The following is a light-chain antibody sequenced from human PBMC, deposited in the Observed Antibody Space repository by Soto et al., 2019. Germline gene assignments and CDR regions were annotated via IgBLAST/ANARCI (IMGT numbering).Light chain of an antibody. V-gene: IGLV1-40*01. CDR3: QSYDSSLSGYVV. J-gene: IGLJ2*01. CDR2: GNS. Sequence: QSAPTQPPSVSGAPGQRVTISCTGSSSNIAAGYDVHWYQQLPGTAPKLLIYGNSNRPSGVPDRFSGSKSGTSASLAITGLQAEDEADYDCQSYDSSLSGYVVFGGGTKLTVL. CDR1: SSNIAAGYD.